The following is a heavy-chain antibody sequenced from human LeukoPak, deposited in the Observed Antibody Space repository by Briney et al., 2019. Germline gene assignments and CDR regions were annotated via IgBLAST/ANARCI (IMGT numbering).Heavy chain of an antibody. J-gene: IGHJ4*02. V-gene: IGHV4-4*02. CDR1: GVSVSTNDW. Sequence: SGTLSLTCAVSGVSVSTNDWWSWVRQPPGEGLEWIGESFHSGSTTYTASLKSRISISMDKSKNQVTLKLSSVTAADTAVYYCARRGSISSGGTPELRYWGQGTLVTVSS. CDR3: ARRGSISSGGTPELRY. CDR2: SFHSGST. D-gene: IGHD6-13*01.